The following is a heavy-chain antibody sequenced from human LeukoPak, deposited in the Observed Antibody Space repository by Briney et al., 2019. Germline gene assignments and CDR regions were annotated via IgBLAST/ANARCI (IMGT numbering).Heavy chain of an antibody. Sequence: PSGTLSLTCAVSGVSISSTNWWSWVRQPPGKGLEWIGEIYHSGSTNYNPSLKSRVTISLDKSKNQFSLQLTSVTAADTAVYYCARAGTYYYGSGSYYNIRVFDPWGQGTLVTVSS. V-gene: IGHV4-4*02. J-gene: IGHJ5*02. D-gene: IGHD3-10*01. CDR1: GVSISSTNW. CDR2: IYHSGST. CDR3: ARAGTYYYGSGSYYNIRVFDP.